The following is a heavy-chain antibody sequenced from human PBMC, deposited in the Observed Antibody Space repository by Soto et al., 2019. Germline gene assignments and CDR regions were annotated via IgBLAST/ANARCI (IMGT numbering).Heavy chain of an antibody. CDR2: MSRSGST. D-gene: IGHD6-19*01. V-gene: IGHV4-39*01. CDR3: ARRPRGGPVAENAFDI. CDR1: SSY. J-gene: IGHJ3*02. Sequence: SSYWGWIRQPPGKGLEWIGSMSRSGSTYHNPSLKSRVTLSLDTSQSRFSLKLRSVTAADTAYYFSARRPRGGPVAENAFDIWGEGTRVTV.